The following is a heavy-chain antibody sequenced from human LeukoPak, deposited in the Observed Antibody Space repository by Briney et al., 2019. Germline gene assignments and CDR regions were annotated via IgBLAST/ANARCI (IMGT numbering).Heavy chain of an antibody. CDR3: ARVSAILEWLLYPALLDYYMDV. CDR2: MNPNSGNT. Sequence: ASVKVFCKASGYTFTSYDINWVRQATGQGLEWMGWMNPNSGNTGYAQKFQGRVTMNRNTSISTAYMELSSLRSEDTAVYYCARVSAILEWLLYPALLDYYMDVWGKGTTVTVSS. CDR1: GYTFTSYD. D-gene: IGHD3-3*01. J-gene: IGHJ6*03. V-gene: IGHV1-8*01.